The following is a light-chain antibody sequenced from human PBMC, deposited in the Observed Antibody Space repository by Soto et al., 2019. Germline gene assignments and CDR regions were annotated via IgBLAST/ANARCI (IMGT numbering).Light chain of an antibody. CDR3: SSYRTGGPFV. V-gene: IGLV2-14*01. CDR2: EVS. Sequence: QSALIQPASVSGSPGQSIAISCTGTSSDVGGYNYVSWYQQLPGKAPKLLISEVSNRPSGVSHRFSGSKSGNTASLTISGLQAEDEADYYCSSYRTGGPFVFGTGTKLTVL. J-gene: IGLJ1*01. CDR1: SSDVGGYNY.